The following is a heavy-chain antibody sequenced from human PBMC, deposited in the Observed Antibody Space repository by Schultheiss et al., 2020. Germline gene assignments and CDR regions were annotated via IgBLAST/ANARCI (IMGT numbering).Heavy chain of an antibody. CDR2: ISSSGSTI. D-gene: IGHD5-18*01. Sequence: LSLTCAVYGGSFSGYYWSWIRQAPGKGLEWVSYISSSGSTIYYADSVKGRFTISRDNAKNSLYLQMSSLRAEDTAVYYCARYGRRGLKRGYSYGHFDYWGQGTLVTVSS. CDR3: ARYGRRGLKRGYSYGHFDY. J-gene: IGHJ4*02. CDR1: GGSFSGYY. V-gene: IGHV3-11*04.